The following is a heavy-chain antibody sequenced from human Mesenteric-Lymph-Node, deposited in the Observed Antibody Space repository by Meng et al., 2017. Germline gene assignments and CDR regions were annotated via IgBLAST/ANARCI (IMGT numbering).Heavy chain of an antibody. V-gene: IGHV4-38-2*02. D-gene: IGHD3-16*02. J-gene: IGHJ4*02. Sequence: SETLSLTCTVSGYSISSGFYWGWIRQTPGKGLEWIGSIYHSGNTYYNPSLKSRVTISVDTSKNQFSLKLSSVTAADTAVYYCARDLFGWGSYRPEPYWGQGMLVTVSS. CDR1: GYSISSGFY. CDR2: IYHSGNT. CDR3: ARDLFGWGSYRPEPY.